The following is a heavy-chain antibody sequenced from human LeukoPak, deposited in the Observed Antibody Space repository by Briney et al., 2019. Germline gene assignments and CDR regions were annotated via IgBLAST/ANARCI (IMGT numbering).Heavy chain of an antibody. J-gene: IGHJ5*02. V-gene: IGHV1-2*02. CDR1: GYTSTGYY. CDR2: INPNSGGT. D-gene: IGHD4-11*01. CDR3: ARVPRYSNYAFAWFDP. Sequence: ASVKASCKASGYTSTGYYMHWVRQAPGQGLEWMGWINPNSGGTNYAQKFQGRVTMTRDTSIGTAYMELSRLRSDDTAVYYCARVPRYSNYAFAWFDPWGQGTLVTVSS.